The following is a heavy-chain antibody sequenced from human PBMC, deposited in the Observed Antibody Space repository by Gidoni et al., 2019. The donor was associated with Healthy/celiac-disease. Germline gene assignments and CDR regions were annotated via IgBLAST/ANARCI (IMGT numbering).Heavy chain of an antibody. J-gene: IGHJ1*01. CDR3: ARVGYSNRLGYFQH. D-gene: IGHD4-4*01. Sequence: EVQLVESGGGLVQPGGSLRLSCAASGFNFSSYWMSWVRHAPGKGLECVANIKQDGSEKYYVESVKGRFTISRDNAKNSLYLQMNSLRAEDTAVYYCARVGYSNRLGYFQHWGQGTLVTVSS. CDR1: GFNFSSYW. V-gene: IGHV3-7*05. CDR2: IKQDGSEK.